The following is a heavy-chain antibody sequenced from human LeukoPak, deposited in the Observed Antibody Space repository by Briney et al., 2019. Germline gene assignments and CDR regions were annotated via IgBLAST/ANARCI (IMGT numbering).Heavy chain of an antibody. CDR1: GYTFTSYG. V-gene: IGHV1-18*01. CDR3: ARDRGSYYWDGFDY. Sequence: ASVKVSCKASGYTFTSYGISWVRQAPGQGLEWMGWISAYNGNTNYAQKLQGRVTMTTDTSTSTAYMELSSLRSDDTAVYYCARDRGSYYWDGFDYWGQGTLVTVSS. J-gene: IGHJ4*02. D-gene: IGHD1-26*01. CDR2: ISAYNGNT.